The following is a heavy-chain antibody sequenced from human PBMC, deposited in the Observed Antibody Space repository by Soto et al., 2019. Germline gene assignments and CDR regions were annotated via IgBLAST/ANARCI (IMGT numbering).Heavy chain of an antibody. V-gene: IGHV3-33*01. CDR3: AREGVEAVGYGMYV. CDR1: GFSFSSHG. J-gene: IGHJ6*01. Sequence: GGSLRLSCAASGFSFSSHGIHWVRQAPDKGLEWVAILWSDGDNKYYADSVKGRFTISRDNSKNTLYLQMDSLRSEDTAVYYCAREGVEAVGYGMYVWGQGTAVTVSS. D-gene: IGHD6-13*01. CDR2: LWSDGDNK.